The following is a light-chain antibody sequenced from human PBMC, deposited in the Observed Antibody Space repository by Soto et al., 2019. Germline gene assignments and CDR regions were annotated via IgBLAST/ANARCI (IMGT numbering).Light chain of an antibody. V-gene: IGLV1-40*01. Sequence: QSVLTQPPSVSGAPGQRVTISCTGSSSNIGAGYDVHWYQQLPGTAPKPLIYGNSNRPSGVPDRFSGSKSGPSASLAITGLQAEDEADYYCQSYDSSLSGRYVFGTGAKVTVL. CDR2: GNS. CDR3: QSYDSSLSGRYV. J-gene: IGLJ1*01. CDR1: SSNIGAGYD.